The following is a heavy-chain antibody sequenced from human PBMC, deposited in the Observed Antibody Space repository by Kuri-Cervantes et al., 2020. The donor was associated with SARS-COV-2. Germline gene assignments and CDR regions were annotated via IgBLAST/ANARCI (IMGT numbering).Heavy chain of an antibody. J-gene: IGHJ3*02. CDR2: IYSGGGT. CDR1: GFTVSSNY. Sequence: GESLNISCAASGFTVSSNYMSWVRQAPGKGLEWVSVIYSGGGTYYADPVKGRFTISRDNYKNTLYLQMNSLRAEDTAVYYCARRESWKGDFDIWGQGTMVTVSS. D-gene: IGHD1-1*01. CDR3: ARRESWKGDFDI. V-gene: IGHV3-53*01.